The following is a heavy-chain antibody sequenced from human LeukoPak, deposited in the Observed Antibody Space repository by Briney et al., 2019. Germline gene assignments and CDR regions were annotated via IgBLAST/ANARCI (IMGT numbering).Heavy chain of an antibody. CDR1: GGSISSGRYY. D-gene: IGHD2-15*01. CDR3: VLRYAEGYCSGGSCYSVDY. Sequence: TSQTLSLTSTLTGGSISSGRYYWSCIRQPAGNGLEWIWRIYTSGSTNYNPSLKSRVTISVATSKNQFSLKLSSVTAADTAVCYCVLRYAEGYCSGGSCYSVDYWGQGTLVTVSS. J-gene: IGHJ4*02. V-gene: IGHV4-61*02. CDR2: IYTSGST.